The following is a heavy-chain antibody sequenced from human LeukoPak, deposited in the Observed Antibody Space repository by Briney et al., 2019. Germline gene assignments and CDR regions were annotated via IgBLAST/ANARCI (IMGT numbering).Heavy chain of an antibody. V-gene: IGHV3-21*06. Sequence: PGGSLRLSCTTSGLTFSTSGFNWVRQAPGKGLEWVASISPTGFDRYHADSIKGRFTISRDNANNFLYLQMDSLRAEDTAVYYCATETNGRHYDYWGQGTLLTVSS. J-gene: IGHJ4*02. CDR3: ATETNGRHYDY. D-gene: IGHD1-14*01. CDR1: GLTFSTSG. CDR2: ISPTGFDR.